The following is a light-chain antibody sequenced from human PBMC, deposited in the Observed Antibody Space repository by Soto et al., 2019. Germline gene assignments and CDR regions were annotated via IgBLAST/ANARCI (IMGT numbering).Light chain of an antibody. V-gene: IGLV2-14*03. J-gene: IGLJ1*01. CDR1: SSDVGGYNY. CDR3: SSYTTSNTRQIV. CDR2: DVT. Sequence: QSVLTQPASVSGSPGQSITISCTGTSSDVGGYNYDSWYQHHPGKAPKLIIYDVTNRPSGVSNPFSGSKSGNTASRTISGLQPEDEADYYCSSYTTSNTRQIVFGTGTKLTVL.